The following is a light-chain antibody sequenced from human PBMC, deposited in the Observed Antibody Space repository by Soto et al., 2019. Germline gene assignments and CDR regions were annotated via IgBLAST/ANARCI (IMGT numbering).Light chain of an antibody. CDR1: SSDVSTYSS. J-gene: IGLJ1*01. CDR2: EVS. CDR3: TSYGSSTTDV. Sequence: QSALTQPPSVSGSLGQSVTISCTGTSSDVSTYSSVSWYQQPPGTLPKLIIYEVSNRPSGVPDRSSGSRSGNTASLTVSGLQAEDEDDYCCTSYGSSTTDVFGTGTKLTVL. V-gene: IGLV2-18*02.